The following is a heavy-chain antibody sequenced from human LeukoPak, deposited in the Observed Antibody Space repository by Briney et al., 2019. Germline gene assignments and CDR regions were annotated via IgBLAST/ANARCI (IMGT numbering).Heavy chain of an antibody. CDR3: AKIPNDDDYVPYYFEY. CDR2: ISGSGSTT. D-gene: IGHD4-17*01. CDR1: GFTFSRYG. Sequence: GGSLRLSCAAAGFTFSRYGMSWVRQAPGKGLEWVSGISGSGSTTYYADSVKGRFTISRDNSKNTLYLQMNSLRAEDTAVYYCAKIPNDDDYVPYYFEYWGQGTLVTVSS. V-gene: IGHV3-23*01. J-gene: IGHJ4*02.